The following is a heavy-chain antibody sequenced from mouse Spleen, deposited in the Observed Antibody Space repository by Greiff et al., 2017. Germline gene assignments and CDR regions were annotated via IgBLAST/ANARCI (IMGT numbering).Heavy chain of an antibody. J-gene: IGHJ2*01. V-gene: IGHV14-3*02. CDR2: IDPANGNT. CDR3: ALSTWDY. Sequence: VQLQQSGAELVKPGASVKLSCTASGFNIKDTDMHWVKQRPEQGLEWIGRIDPANGNTKYDPKFQGKATITADTSSNTAYLQLSSLTSEDTAVYYCALSTWDYWGQGTTLTVSS. D-gene: IGHD2-1*01. CDR1: GFNIKDTD.